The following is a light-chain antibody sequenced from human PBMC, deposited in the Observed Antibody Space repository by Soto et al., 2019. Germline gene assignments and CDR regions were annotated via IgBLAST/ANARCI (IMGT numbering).Light chain of an antibody. CDR2: MAF. Sequence: DIQMTQSPSTLSASVGDRDTITCRASQSISSWLAWYQRKPGKAPKLLGIMAFIIRSGVPSRFSGSGSVTEFTLTISILLPDDVTTYYCQQYNAYSGTFGQGTKV. CDR3: QQYNAYSGT. V-gene: IGKV1-5*03. J-gene: IGKJ1*01. CDR1: QSISSW.